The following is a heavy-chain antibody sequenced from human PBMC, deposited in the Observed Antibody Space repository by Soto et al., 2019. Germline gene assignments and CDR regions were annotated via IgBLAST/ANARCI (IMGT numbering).Heavy chain of an antibody. V-gene: IGHV3-30*03. CDR3: ARSHSGHQTSHYSAMNV. J-gene: IGHJ6*02. Sequence: GGSLRLSCAASGFTLSSVAMHWVRQAPGKGLEWVGVTPFNENRKYYGDSVRGRFTISRDNSKNTLYLQMISVTAADTGLYYCARSHSGHQTSHYSAMNVWGRGTTVTVSS. D-gene: IGHD7-27*01. CDR2: TPFNENRK. CDR1: GFTLSSVA.